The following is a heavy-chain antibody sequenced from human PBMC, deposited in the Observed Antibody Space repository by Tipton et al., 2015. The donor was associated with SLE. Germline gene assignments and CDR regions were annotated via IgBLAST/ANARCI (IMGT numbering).Heavy chain of an antibody. CDR1: GFTFSSYN. CDR3: ARDVQGDFWSASDY. J-gene: IGHJ4*02. V-gene: IGHV3-21*01. CDR2: ISRSGSYI. Sequence: GSLRLSCAASGFTFSSYNMNWVRQSPGKGLEWVSSISRSGSYIYYVDSVQGRFTISRDNAKNSLYLQMNSLSAEDTAVYYCARDVQGDFWSASDYWGQGTLVTVSS. D-gene: IGHD3-3*01.